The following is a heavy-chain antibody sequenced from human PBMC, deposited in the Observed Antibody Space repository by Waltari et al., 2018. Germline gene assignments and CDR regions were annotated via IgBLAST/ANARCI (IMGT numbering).Heavy chain of an antibody. D-gene: IGHD4-17*01. J-gene: IGHJ4*02. Sequence: EVQLVESGGGLVQPGRSLRLSCAASGFTFDDYAMHWVRQAPGKGLEWVSGISWNSGSIGYADSVKGRFTISRDNAKNSLYLQMNSLRSEDTAVYYCARDNGDYGFDYWGQGTLVTVSS. V-gene: IGHV3-9*01. CDR1: GFTFDDYA. CDR2: ISWNSGSI. CDR3: ARDNGDYGFDY.